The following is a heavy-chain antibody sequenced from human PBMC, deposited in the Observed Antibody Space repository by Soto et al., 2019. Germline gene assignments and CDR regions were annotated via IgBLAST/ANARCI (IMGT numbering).Heavy chain of an antibody. Sequence: GGSLRLSCAASGFTFSCYYMHWVRQSPGEGLEWVAVISYDGSTEYYADSVKGRFTISRDNSANRLFLQMNSLRPEDTAVYYCTKDDGYNDSTYYHYFGMDVWGQGTTVTVSS. D-gene: IGHD5-12*01. CDR1: GFTFSCYY. CDR2: ISYDGSTE. J-gene: IGHJ6*02. V-gene: IGHV3-30*18. CDR3: TKDDGYNDSTYYHYFGMDV.